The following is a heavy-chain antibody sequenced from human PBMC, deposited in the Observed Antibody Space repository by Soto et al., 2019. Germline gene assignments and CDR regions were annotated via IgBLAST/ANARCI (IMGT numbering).Heavy chain of an antibody. CDR3: AKDESPGAYFDY. V-gene: IGHV3-23*01. J-gene: IGHJ4*02. D-gene: IGHD3-10*01. Sequence: GESLKISCAASGFTFSSYAMSWVRQAPGKGLEWVSAISGSGGSTYYADSVKGRFTISRDNSKNTLYLQMNSLRAEDTAVYYCAKDESPGAYFDYWGQGTLVTVSS. CDR1: GFTFSSYA. CDR2: ISGSGGST.